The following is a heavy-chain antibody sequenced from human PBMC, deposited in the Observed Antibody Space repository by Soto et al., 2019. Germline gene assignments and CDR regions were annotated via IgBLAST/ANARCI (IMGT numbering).Heavy chain of an antibody. Sequence: GGSLRLSCAASGFTFDDYAMHWVRQAPGKGLEWVSGISWNSGSIGYADSVKGRFTISRDNAKNSLYLQMNSLRAEDMALYYCSKDARDIVVVPAAMIKQRYYYYYMDVWGKGTTVTVSS. V-gene: IGHV3-9*03. D-gene: IGHD2-2*01. CDR2: ISWNSGSI. CDR1: GFTFDDYA. J-gene: IGHJ6*03. CDR3: SKDARDIVVVPAAMIKQRYYYYYMDV.